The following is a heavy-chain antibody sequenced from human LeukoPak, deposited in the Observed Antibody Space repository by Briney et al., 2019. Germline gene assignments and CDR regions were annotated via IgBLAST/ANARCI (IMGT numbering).Heavy chain of an antibody. CDR1: GYAFTSYW. Sequence: KIGESLQISCQGSGYAFTSYWIACVRQLPGKGLEWMGIIYPGDSDTRYSPSFHDQVTLSAATSISTPCVPWSRLKASHTALSSRARQGSYFDYWGEGSLVSVSS. CDR2: IYPGDSDT. CDR3: ARQGSYFDY. V-gene: IGHV5-51*01. J-gene: IGHJ4*01.